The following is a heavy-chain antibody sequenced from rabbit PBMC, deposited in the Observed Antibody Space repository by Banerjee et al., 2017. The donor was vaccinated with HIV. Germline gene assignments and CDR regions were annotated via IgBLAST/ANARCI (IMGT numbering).Heavy chain of an antibody. CDR3: VRHTDNTARIPRLDL. CDR1: GFSFSSGYH. J-gene: IGHJ3*01. D-gene: IGHD7-1*01. Sequence: QSLEESGGDLVKPGASLTLSCTASGFSFSSGYHMCWVRQAPGKGLEWIGCIYVGSGGSTYYASWVNGRFSISRSTSLNTVTLQMTSLTAADTATYFCVRHTDNTARIPRLDLWGQGTLVTVS. V-gene: IGHV1S40*01. CDR2: IYVGSGGST.